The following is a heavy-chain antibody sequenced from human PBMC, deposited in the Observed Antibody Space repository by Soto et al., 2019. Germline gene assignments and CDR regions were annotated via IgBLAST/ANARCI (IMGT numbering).Heavy chain of an antibody. CDR3: AKVSVGP. CDR2: ISGSGDGT. J-gene: IGHJ5*02. V-gene: IGHV3-23*01. CDR1: RF. Sequence: GGSLRLSCAASRFMTWVRQAPGKGLEWVSTISGSGDGTYYADSVKGRFTVSRDKSKNTLYLQMNNLRAEDTAVYYCAKVSVGPWGQGTLVTVSS. D-gene: IGHD1-26*01.